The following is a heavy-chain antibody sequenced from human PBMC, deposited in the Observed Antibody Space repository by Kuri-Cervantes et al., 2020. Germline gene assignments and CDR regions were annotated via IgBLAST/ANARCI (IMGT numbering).Heavy chain of an antibody. CDR3: ARGWELGLNYFDY. D-gene: IGHD1-26*01. CDR1: GFTFSSYA. Sequence: GSLRLSCAASGFTFSSYAMSWVRQAPGKGLEWIGEINHSGSTNYSPSLKSRVTISVDTSKNHFSLKLSSVTAADTAVYYCARGWELGLNYFDYWGQGTLVTVSS. CDR2: INHSGST. V-gene: IGHV4-34*01. J-gene: IGHJ4*02.